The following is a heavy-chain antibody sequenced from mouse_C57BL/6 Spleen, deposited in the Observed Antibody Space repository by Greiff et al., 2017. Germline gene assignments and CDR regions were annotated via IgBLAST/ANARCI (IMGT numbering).Heavy chain of an antibody. Sequence: QVQLQQPGAELVKPGASVKLSCKASGYTFTSYWMHWVKQRPGQGLEWIGMIHPNSGSTNYNEKFKSKATLTVDKSSSTAYMQLSSLTSEDSAVYYCARRDYGHYFDYWGQGTTLTVSS. CDR2: IHPNSGST. CDR3: ARRDYGHYFDY. J-gene: IGHJ2*01. D-gene: IGHD1-1*01. CDR1: GYTFTSYW. V-gene: IGHV1-64*01.